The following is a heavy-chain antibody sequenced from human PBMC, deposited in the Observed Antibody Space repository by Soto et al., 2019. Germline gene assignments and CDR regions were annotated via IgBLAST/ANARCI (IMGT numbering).Heavy chain of an antibody. CDR2: IYYSGST. Sequence: QTPSPTSTVSGVATTNDSSGWIRQPPGKGLEWIGYIYYSGSTDYNPSLKSRVTISVDTSKNQFSLKLRSVTSADTAVYYCARDSYNFDDWGQGILVTVSS. CDR3: ARDSYNFDD. J-gene: IGHJ4*02. CDR1: GVATTNDS. D-gene: IGHD5-18*01. V-gene: IGHV4-59*01.